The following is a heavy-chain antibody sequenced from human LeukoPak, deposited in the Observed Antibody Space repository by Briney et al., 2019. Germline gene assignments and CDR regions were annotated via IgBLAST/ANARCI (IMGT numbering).Heavy chain of an antibody. Sequence: GESLKISCKGSGYSFTSYWIGWVRQMPGKGLEWMGIIYPGDSDTRYSPSFRGQVTISADKSISTAYLQWSSLKASDTAMYYCARAPPGSDYYGSGSYNWFDPWGQGTLVTVSS. D-gene: IGHD3-10*01. CDR2: IYPGDSDT. CDR1: GYSFTSYW. CDR3: ARAPPGSDYYGSGSYNWFDP. V-gene: IGHV5-51*01. J-gene: IGHJ5*02.